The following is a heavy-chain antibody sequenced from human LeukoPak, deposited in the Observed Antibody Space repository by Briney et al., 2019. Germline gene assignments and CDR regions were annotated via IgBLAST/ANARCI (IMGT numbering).Heavy chain of an antibody. CDR2: ISGSGGST. Sequence: PGGSLRLSCAASGFTSSSYAMSWVRQAPGKGLEWVSAISGSGGSTYYADSVKGRFTISRDNSKNTLYLQMNSLRAEDTAVYYCVKNAWGSSGSRFDYWGQGTLVTVSS. CDR1: GFTSSSYA. D-gene: IGHD3-22*01. J-gene: IGHJ4*02. CDR3: VKNAWGSSGSRFDY. V-gene: IGHV3-23*01.